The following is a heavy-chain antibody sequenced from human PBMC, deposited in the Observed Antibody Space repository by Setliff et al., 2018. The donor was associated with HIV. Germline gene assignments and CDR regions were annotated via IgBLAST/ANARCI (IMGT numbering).Heavy chain of an antibody. CDR3: AKDTQTGYYDY. V-gene: IGHV3-48*04. CDR1: GFSFANYG. Sequence: GGSLRLSCAASGFSFANYGMNWVRQAPGKGLEWVAYISSGSVNIFYADSVKGRFTISRDNAKNSLYLQMNSLRAEDTAIYYCAKDTQTGYYDYWGQGTLVTVSS. D-gene: IGHD3-10*01. CDR2: ISSGSVNI. J-gene: IGHJ4*02.